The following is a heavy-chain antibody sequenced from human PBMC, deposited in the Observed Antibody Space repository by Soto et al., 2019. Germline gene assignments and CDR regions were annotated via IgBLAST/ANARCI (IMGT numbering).Heavy chain of an antibody. V-gene: IGHV1-18*01. J-gene: IGHJ4*02. Sequence: QVQLVQSGAEVKKPGASVKVSCKASGYTFTSYAISWLRQAPGQGLEWRGWISAYNGNTNYAQNLQRRVTMTTDTSSTTAYMELSSLRSFVTAVYYCARSGSPAGYWGQGTLVNVSS. D-gene: IGHD3-10*01. CDR2: ISAYNGNT. CDR1: GYTFTSYA. CDR3: ARSGSPAGY.